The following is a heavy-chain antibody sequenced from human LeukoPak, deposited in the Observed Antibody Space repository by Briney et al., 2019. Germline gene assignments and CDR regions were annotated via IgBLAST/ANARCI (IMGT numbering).Heavy chain of an antibody. Sequence: GGSLRLSCAASGFTFSSYSMNWVRQAPGKGLEWVSYISSSSSTIYYADSVKGRFTTSRDNAKNSLYLQMNSLRAEDTAVYYCARGRYSSSWYVFGESHDNWFDPWGQGTLVTVSS. V-gene: IGHV3-48*01. J-gene: IGHJ5*02. CDR2: ISSSSSTI. CDR1: GFTFSSYS. D-gene: IGHD6-13*01. CDR3: ARGRYSSSWYVFGESHDNWFDP.